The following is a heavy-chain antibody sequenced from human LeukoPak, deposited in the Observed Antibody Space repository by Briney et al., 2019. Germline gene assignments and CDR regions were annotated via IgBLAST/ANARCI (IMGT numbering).Heavy chain of an antibody. D-gene: IGHD6-13*01. CDR1: GFSFSTYW. CDR2: IKEDGGEK. Sequence: GGSLRLSCAASGFSFSTYWMSWVCQAPGKGLEWVANIKEDGGEKYYVDSVKGRFTISRDNAKSLLFLQMDGLRAEDTAVYYCARDQGVAAAGTVGNFDYWGQGTLVTVSS. J-gene: IGHJ4*02. CDR3: ARDQGVAAAGTVGNFDY. V-gene: IGHV3-7*01.